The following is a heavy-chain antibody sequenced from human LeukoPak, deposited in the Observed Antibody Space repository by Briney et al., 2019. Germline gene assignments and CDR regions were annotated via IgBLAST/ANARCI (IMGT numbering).Heavy chain of an antibody. V-gene: IGHV3-30*02. D-gene: IGHD2-15*01. J-gene: IGHJ5*02. CDR1: GFTFSSYG. Sequence: GGSLRLSCAASGFTFSSYGMHWVRQAPGKGLEWVAFIRYDGSNKYYADSVKGRFTISRDNAKNSLYLQMNSLRAEDTAVYYCAREPVGYCSGGSCDNWFDPWGQGTLVTVSS. CDR2: IRYDGSNK. CDR3: AREPVGYCSGGSCDNWFDP.